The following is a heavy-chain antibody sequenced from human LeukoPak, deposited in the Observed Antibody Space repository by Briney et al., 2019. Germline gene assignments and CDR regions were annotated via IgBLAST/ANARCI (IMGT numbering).Heavy chain of an antibody. CDR2: IYADGST. J-gene: IGHJ4*01. V-gene: IGHV3-66*01. CDR3: ATDIRSSPLGF. CDR1: GFRVTNDY. D-gene: IGHD3-9*01. Sequence: GGSLRLSCAVSGFRVTNDYMNWVRQAPGKGLEWVSIIYADGSTYYADSVKGRFTISRDSSNNTLFLQMSNLRADDSGLYYCATDIRSSPLGFWGHGTLVTVSS.